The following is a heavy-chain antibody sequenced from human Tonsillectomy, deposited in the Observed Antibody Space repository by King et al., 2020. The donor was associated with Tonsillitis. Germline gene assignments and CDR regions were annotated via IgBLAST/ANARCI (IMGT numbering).Heavy chain of an antibody. V-gene: IGHV3-23*04. CDR1: GFTFFTYA. CDR2: ISGRGTRT. CDR3: SKESPYSGNYRFYYFDY. D-gene: IGHD1-26*01. Sequence: VQLVESGGGLGQPGGSLRLSCEASGFTFFTYAMSWVRQAPGKGPEWVSAISGRGTRTFYADSVKGRFTLSRDNSQNTVYLKMSSLRAEDTALYYCSKESPYSGNYRFYYFDYWGQGTLVTVS. J-gene: IGHJ4*02.